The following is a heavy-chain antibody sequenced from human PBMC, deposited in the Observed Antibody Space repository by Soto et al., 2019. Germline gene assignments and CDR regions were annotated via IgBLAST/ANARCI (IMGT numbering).Heavy chain of an antibody. Sequence: SETLSLTCAFYGGSFSGYYWIWIRQPPGKGLEWIGEINHSGSTNYNPSLKSRVTISVDTSKNQFSLKLSSVTAADTAVYYCAREYSGSYWRWGYYYYGMDVWGQGTTVTVSS. V-gene: IGHV4-34*01. J-gene: IGHJ6*02. CDR1: GGSFSGYY. CDR3: AREYSGSYWRWGYYYYGMDV. CDR2: INHSGST. D-gene: IGHD1-26*01.